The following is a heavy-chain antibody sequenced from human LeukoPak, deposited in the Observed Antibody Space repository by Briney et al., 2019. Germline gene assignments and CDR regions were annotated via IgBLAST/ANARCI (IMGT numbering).Heavy chain of an antibody. J-gene: IGHJ4*02. V-gene: IGHV4-34*01. Sequence: PSETLSLTCAVYGGSFSGYYWSWIRQPPGKGLEWIGEINHSGSTNYNPSLKSRVTISVDTSKNQFSLKPSSVTAADTAVYYCAREGSRSSYYYFDYWGQGTLVTVSS. CDR3: AREGSRSSYYYFDY. D-gene: IGHD6-13*01. CDR1: GGSFSGYY. CDR2: INHSGST.